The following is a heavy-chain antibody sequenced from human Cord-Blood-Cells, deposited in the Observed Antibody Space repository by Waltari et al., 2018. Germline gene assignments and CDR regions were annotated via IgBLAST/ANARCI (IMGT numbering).Heavy chain of an antibody. CDR1: GYTCTGYY. Sequence: QVQLVQSGAEVNKPGASVKVSCKASGYTCTGYYMHWVRQAPGQGLEWMGWINPNSGGTNYAQKFQGWVTMTRDTSISTAYMELSRLRSDDTAVYYCARDGILTGSNDAFDIWGQGTMVTVSS. CDR3: ARDGILTGSNDAFDI. V-gene: IGHV1-2*04. CDR2: INPNSGGT. J-gene: IGHJ3*02. D-gene: IGHD3-9*01.